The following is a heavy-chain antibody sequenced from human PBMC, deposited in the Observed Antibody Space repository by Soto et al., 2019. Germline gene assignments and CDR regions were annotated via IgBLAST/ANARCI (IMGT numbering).Heavy chain of an antibody. D-gene: IGHD3-22*01. V-gene: IGHV1-24*01. Sequence: ASVKVSCKVSGYTLTELSMHWVRQAPGKGLEWMGGFDPEDGETIYAQKFQGRVTMTEDTSTDTAYMELSSLRSEDTAVYYCATDKKYYYDSSGYQGDYWGQGTLVTVPS. CDR2: FDPEDGET. CDR3: ATDKKYYYDSSGYQGDY. J-gene: IGHJ4*02. CDR1: GYTLTELS.